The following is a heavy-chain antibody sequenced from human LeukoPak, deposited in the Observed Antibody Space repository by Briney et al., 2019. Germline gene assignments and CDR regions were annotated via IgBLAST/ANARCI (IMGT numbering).Heavy chain of an antibody. J-gene: IGHJ4*02. CDR2: IYTSGST. CDR3: ARVVYDSTSGGFDY. Sequence: PSETLSLTCTVSGGSISSGSYYWSWLRQPAGKGLEWVGRIYTSGSTNYNPSLKSRVTISVDTSKNQFSLKLSSVTAADTAVYYCARVVYDSTSGGFDYWGQGTLVTVSS. D-gene: IGHD3-22*01. V-gene: IGHV4-61*02. CDR1: GGSISSGSYY.